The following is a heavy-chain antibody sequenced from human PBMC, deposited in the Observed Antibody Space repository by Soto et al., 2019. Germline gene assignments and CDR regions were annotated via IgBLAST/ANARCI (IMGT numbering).Heavy chain of an antibody. D-gene: IGHD3-16*01. V-gene: IGHV4-31*03. CDR2: IYYSGST. CDR1: GGSISSGGYY. J-gene: IGHJ6*02. CDR3: AGEPCAGEIPSYYYGMDV. Sequence: SETLSLTCTVSGGSISSGGYYWSWIRQHPGKGLEWIGYIYYSGSTYYNPSLKSRVTISVDTYKDQFSLKLSSVTAADTAVYYCAGEPCAGEIPSYYYGMDVWGQGTTLTVSS.